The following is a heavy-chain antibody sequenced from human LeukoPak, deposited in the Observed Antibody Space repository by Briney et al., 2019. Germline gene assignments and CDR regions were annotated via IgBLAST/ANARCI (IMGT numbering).Heavy chain of an antibody. Sequence: LGASVKVSCKASGYTFTRYQMHWVRQAPGQGLEWMGIINTSGGSTIYSQNFQGRVTMTRDMSTSTVYMELSSLTSEDTAVYYCARDYDNSAYYAYYFDYWGQGTLVTASS. CDR1: GYTFTRYQ. J-gene: IGHJ4*02. V-gene: IGHV1-46*01. CDR2: INTSGGST. CDR3: ARDYDNSAYYAYYFDY. D-gene: IGHD3-22*01.